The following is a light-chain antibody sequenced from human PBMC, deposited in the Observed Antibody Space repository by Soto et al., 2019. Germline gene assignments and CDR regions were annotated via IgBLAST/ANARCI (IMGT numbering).Light chain of an antibody. Sequence: EIVLTQSPGTLSLSPGERATLSCRASQSVSSSYLAWYQQKPGQAPRLLIYGASSRATGIPDRFSGSGSGTDLTLNISRLEPEDFAVYYCQQYGSSQTFGQGTKVEIK. J-gene: IGKJ1*01. CDR3: QQYGSSQT. V-gene: IGKV3-20*01. CDR2: GAS. CDR1: QSVSSSY.